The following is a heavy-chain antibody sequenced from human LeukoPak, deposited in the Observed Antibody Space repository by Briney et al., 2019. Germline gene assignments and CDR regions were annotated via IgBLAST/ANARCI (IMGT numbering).Heavy chain of an antibody. D-gene: IGHD1-1*01. CDR3: AGSTTGATFDN. CDR2: INPNSGGT. V-gene: IGHV1-2*02. CDR1: GYTFTGYY. J-gene: IGHJ4*02. Sequence: ASVKVSCKASGYTFTGYYMHWVRQAPGQGLEWMGGINPNSGGTNYAQKFQARVTMTRDTTTSTANVTLSRLTCDAPTRYHCAGSTTGATFDNWGQGTMVTVSS.